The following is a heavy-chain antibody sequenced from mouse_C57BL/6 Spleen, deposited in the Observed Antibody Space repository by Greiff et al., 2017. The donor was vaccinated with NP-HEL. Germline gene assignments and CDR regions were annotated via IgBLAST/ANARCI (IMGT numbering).Heavy chain of an antibody. CDR2: IYPGSGST. CDR1: GYTFTSYW. Sequence: VQLQQPGAELGKPGASGKMSCKASGYTFTSYWITWVKQRPGQGLEWIGDIYPGSGSTNYNEKFKSKATLTVDTSSSTAYMQLSSLTSEDSAVYDCARKGFLYDYPSDYWGKGTTLTVAS. CDR3: ARKGFLYDYPSDY. D-gene: IGHD2-4*01. V-gene: IGHV1-55*01. J-gene: IGHJ2*01.